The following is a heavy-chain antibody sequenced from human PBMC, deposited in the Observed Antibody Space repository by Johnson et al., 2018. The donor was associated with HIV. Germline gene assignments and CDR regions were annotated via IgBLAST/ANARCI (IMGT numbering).Heavy chain of an antibody. J-gene: IGHJ3*02. Sequence: QVQLVESGGGVVQPGRSLRLSCAASGFTFSSYGMHWVRQAPGKGLEWVAVIWYDGSNKYYADSVKGRFTISRDNSKNTLYLQMNSLRAEDTAVYYCARRRGLIYLQDAFDIWGQGTMVTVSS. D-gene: IGHD3-10*01. V-gene: IGHV3-33*01. CDR3: ARRRGLIYLQDAFDI. CDR1: GFTFSSYG. CDR2: IWYDGSNK.